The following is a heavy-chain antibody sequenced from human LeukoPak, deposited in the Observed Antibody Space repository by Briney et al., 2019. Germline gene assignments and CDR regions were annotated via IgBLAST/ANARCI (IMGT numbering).Heavy chain of an antibody. V-gene: IGHV3-30*04. J-gene: IGHJ4*02. CDR3: AKGYGDQAVDY. CDR1: GFTFSTYA. Sequence: PGRSLRLSCAASGFTFSTYAMNWVRQAPGKGLEWVAVISYDGRQNYYADSVKGRFTISRDNSKNTLYLQMNSLRAEDTAVYYCAKGYGDQAVDYWGQGTLVTVSS. D-gene: IGHD4-17*01. CDR2: ISYDGRQN.